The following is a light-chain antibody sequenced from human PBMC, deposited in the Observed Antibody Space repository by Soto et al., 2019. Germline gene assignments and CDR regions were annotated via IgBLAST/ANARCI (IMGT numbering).Light chain of an antibody. CDR3: QQYNNYCT. V-gene: IGKV1-5*01. Sequence: DIHMTQSPSTLSASVGDRVTITCRASQSISNWLAWYQQKPGKAPELLIFDASTLESGVSSRFSGSGSGTEFTLTISGLQPDDFATYYCQQYNNYCTFGQGTKLEIQ. CDR2: DAS. CDR1: QSISNW. J-gene: IGKJ2*01.